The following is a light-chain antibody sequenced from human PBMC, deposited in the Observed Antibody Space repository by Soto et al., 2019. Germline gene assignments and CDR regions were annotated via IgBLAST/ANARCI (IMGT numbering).Light chain of an antibody. J-gene: IGKJ1*01. CDR3: QQYDSSLT. Sequence: EIVMTQSPATLSVSPGERATLSCRASQSVSSSFLAWYQQKPGQAPRLLIYGASRRATGIADRFTGSGSGTDFTLTISRLEPEDYAVYYCQQYDSSLTFGLGTKVEIK. CDR2: GAS. CDR1: QSVSSSF. V-gene: IGKV3-20*01.